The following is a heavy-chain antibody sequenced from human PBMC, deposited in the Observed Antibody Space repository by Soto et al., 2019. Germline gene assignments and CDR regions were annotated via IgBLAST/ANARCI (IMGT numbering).Heavy chain of an antibody. J-gene: IGHJ6*02. Sequence: ASVKVSCKASGYTFSNFGINWVRQAPGQGLEWMGWISGYNGNTKYAQKLQGRVTTTTDTSTSTAYMELRSLRSDDTAVDYCASLGGSGFGGVRYAMDVWGQGTTVTVSS. V-gene: IGHV1-18*01. CDR2: ISGYNGNT. D-gene: IGHD3-22*01. CDR3: ASLGGSGFGGVRYAMDV. CDR1: GYTFSNFG.